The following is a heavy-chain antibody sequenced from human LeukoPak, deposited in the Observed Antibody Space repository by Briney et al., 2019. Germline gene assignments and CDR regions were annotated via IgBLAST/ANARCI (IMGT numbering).Heavy chain of an antibody. CDR1: GGSISSYY. V-gene: IGHV4-59*01. D-gene: IGHD6-19*01. CDR3: ARHVEQRLTPFDY. CDR2: IFYSGST. J-gene: IGHJ4*02. Sequence: SETLSLTCTVSGGSISSYYWSWIRQPPGKGLEWIGYIFYSGSTKYNPSLKSRVTISVDTSKNQFSLKLSSVTAADTAVYYCARHVEQRLTPFDYWGQGILVTVSS.